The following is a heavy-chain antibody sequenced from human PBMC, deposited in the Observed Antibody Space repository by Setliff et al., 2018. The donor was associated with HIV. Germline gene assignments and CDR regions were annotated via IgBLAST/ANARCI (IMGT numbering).Heavy chain of an antibody. CDR2: ITWSGDRA. J-gene: IGHJ4*02. V-gene: IGHV3-20*03. Sequence: DYSWGWIRQPPGKGLEWVSAITWSGDRADYADSVKGRFTISRDNAKNTLYLQMNGLRGEDTAVYYCVMFGISSGWGQGTQVTVSS. CDR3: VMFGISSG. CDR1: DYS. D-gene: IGHD6-6*01.